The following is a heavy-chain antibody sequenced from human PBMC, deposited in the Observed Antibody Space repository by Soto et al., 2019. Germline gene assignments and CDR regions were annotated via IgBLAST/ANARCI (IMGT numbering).Heavy chain of an antibody. CDR1: GGSISSGGYS. Sequence: LSLTCAVSGGSISSGGYSWSWIRQPPGKGLEWIGYIYHSGSTYYNPSLKSRVTISVDRSKNQFSLKLSSVTAADTAVYYCARPSDSSGYFDYWGQGTLVTVSS. CDR2: IYHSGST. CDR3: ARPSDSSGYFDY. V-gene: IGHV4-30-2*01. J-gene: IGHJ4*02. D-gene: IGHD3-22*01.